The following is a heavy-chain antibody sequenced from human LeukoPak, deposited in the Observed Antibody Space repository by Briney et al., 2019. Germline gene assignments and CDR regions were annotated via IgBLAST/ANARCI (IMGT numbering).Heavy chain of an antibody. J-gene: IGHJ4*02. CDR3: ASNGAYDWLGDY. V-gene: IGHV4-59*01. Sequence: SETLSLTCTVSGGSISSYYWSWIRQPPGKGLEWIGYIYYSGSTNYNPSLKSRVTISVDTSKNQFSLKLSSVTAADTAVYYCASNGAYDWLGDYWGQGTLVTVSS. CDR1: GGSISSYY. D-gene: IGHD4-17*01. CDR2: IYYSGST.